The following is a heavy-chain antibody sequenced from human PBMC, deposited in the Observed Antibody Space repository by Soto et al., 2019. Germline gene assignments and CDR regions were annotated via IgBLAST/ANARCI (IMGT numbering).Heavy chain of an antibody. CDR3: ARDQVRPQLGGTCSYIRDV. CDR2: IMPIFRTA. Sequence: QVQVEQSGAEVKKPGSSVKVSCKASGGTFSTAAISWVRQAPGQGLEWMGGIMPIFRTAEYAQKFQGRVTITAADATITAYLALRSLRSADTAIYYWARDQVRPQLGGTCSYIRDVWGQGTTVTVSS. D-gene: IGHD1-1*01. V-gene: IGHV1-69*12. CDR1: GGTFSTAA. J-gene: IGHJ6*02.